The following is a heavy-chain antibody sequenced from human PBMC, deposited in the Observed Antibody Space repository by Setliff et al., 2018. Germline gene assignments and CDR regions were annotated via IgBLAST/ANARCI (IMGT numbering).Heavy chain of an antibody. CDR3: ASNPRKGRSGGYFYDDPYYYYMDV. Sequence: ASVKVSCKASGGTFSSYGISWVRQAPGQGLEWMGGTIPIFGTTNYAQRSQGRVTIITDESTSTAYMELNSLRAEDTAVYYCASNPRKGRSGGYFYDDPYYYYMDVWGKGTTVTVSS. CDR1: GGTFSSYG. CDR2: TIPIFGTT. D-gene: IGHD1-26*01. J-gene: IGHJ6*03. V-gene: IGHV1-69*05.